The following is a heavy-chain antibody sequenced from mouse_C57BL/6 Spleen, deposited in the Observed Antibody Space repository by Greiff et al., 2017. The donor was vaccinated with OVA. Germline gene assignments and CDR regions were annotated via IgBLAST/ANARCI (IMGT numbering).Heavy chain of an antibody. J-gene: IGHJ3*01. V-gene: IGHV1-64*01. D-gene: IGHD3-2*02. CDR3: ARGETAQATRFAY. CDR1: GYTFTRYC. CDR2: IHPNSGST. Sequence: QVQLQQPGAELVKPGASVKLSCNASGYTFTRYCMHWVTQRPGQGLEWIGMIHPNSGSTNYNEKFKSKATLTVDKSSSTAYMQLSSLTSEDSAVYYCARGETAQATRFAYWGQGTLVTVSA.